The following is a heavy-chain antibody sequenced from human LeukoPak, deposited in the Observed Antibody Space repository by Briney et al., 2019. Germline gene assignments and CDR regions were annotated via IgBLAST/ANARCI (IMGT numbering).Heavy chain of an antibody. V-gene: IGHV1-46*01. J-gene: IGHJ6*03. CDR2: INPSGGST. CDR1: GYTFTSYY. D-gene: IGHD2-2*01. CDR3: ARLKGYCSSTSCWIGGYYYYYMDV. Sequence: ASVKVSCKASGYTFTSYYMHWVRQAPGQGLEWMGIINPSGGSTSYAQKFQGRVTMTRDMSTSTVYMELSSLRSEDTAVYYCARLKGYCSSTSCWIGGYYYYYMDVWGKGTTVTISS.